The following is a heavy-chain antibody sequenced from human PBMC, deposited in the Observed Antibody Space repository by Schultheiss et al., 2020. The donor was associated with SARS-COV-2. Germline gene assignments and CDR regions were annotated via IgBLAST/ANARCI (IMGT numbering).Heavy chain of an antibody. V-gene: IGHV4-39*01. J-gene: IGHJ4*02. CDR2: IYYSGST. CDR3: ARQWSSGGDYGY. D-gene: IGHD2-8*01. CDR1: GGSISSSSYY. Sequence: SETLSLTCTVSGGSISSSSYYWGWIRQPPGKGLEWIGNIYYSGSTYYHPSLKSRVTISVDTSKNQFSLKLSSVTAADTAVYYCARQWSSGGDYGYWGQGTLVTVSS.